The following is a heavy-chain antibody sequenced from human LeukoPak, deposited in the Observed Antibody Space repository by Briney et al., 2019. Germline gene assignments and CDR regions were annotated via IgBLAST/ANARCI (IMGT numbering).Heavy chain of an antibody. CDR3: AKGRDYYDSSGYFY. J-gene: IGHJ4*02. CDR2: IWYDRSNK. Sequence: GGSLRLSCAASGFTFSSYGMHWVRQAPGKGLEWVAVIWYDRSNKYYADSVKGRFTISRDNSKNPLYLQRSSMRADDTVVYYCAKGRDYYDSSGYFYWGQGTLVTVSS. D-gene: IGHD3-22*01. CDR1: GFTFSSYG. V-gene: IGHV3-33*06.